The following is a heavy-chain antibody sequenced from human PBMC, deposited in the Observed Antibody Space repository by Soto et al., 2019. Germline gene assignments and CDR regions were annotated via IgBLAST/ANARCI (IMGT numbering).Heavy chain of an antibody. V-gene: IGHV3-23*01. D-gene: IGHD2-15*01. Sequence: EVQLLESGGGLVQPGGSLRLSCAASGFTFSSYAMSWVRQAPGKGLEWVSAISGSGGSTYYADSVKGRFTISRDNSKNTLYLQMNSLGAEDTAVYYCGKPDDIVVVVAATPPPYFDYWGQGTLVTVSS. CDR1: GFTFSSYA. CDR3: GKPDDIVVVVAATPPPYFDY. J-gene: IGHJ4*02. CDR2: ISGSGGST.